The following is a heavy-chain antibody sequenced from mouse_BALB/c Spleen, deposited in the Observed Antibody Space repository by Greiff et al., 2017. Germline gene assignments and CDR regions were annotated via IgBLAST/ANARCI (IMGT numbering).Heavy chain of an antibody. J-gene: IGHJ1*01. CDR1: GYSITSGYY. D-gene: IGHD2-10*02. V-gene: IGHV3-6*02. CDR3: ARSVWSFDV. Sequence: ESGPGLVKPSQSLSLTCSVTGYSITSGYYWNWIRQFPGNKLEWMGYISYDGSNNYNPSLKNRISITRDTSKNQFFLKLNSVTTEDTATYYCARSVWSFDVWGAGTTVTVSS. CDR2: ISYDGSN.